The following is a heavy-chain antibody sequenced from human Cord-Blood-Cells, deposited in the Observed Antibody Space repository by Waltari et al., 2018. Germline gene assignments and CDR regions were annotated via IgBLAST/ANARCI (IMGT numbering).Heavy chain of an antibody. CDR2: IRYDGSNK. J-gene: IGHJ5*02. CDR1: GFPFSSYG. CDR3: AKMGSTVLNWFDP. D-gene: IGHD4-17*01. Sequence: QVQLVESGGGVVQPGGSLRLSCAASGFPFSSYGMHWVRQAPGKGLEWVAFIRYDGSNKYYADSVKGRFTISRDNSKNTLYLQMNSLRAEDTAVYYCAKMGSTVLNWFDPWGQGTLVTVSS. V-gene: IGHV3-30*02.